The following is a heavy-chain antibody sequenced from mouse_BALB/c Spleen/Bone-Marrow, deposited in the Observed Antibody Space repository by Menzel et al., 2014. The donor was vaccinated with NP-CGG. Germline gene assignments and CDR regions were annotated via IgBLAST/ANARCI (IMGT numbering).Heavy chain of an antibody. J-gene: IGHJ3*01. CDR1: GFSLTTYG. CDR2: IWAGGST. Sequence: VQLQQSGPGLVAPSQSLSITCTVSGFSLTTYGVHWVRQPPGKGLEWLGLIWAGGSTNYNSALMSRLSISKDNSKSQVFLKMSSLQTDDTAMYYCAREGFYYDKAYWGQGTLVTVSA. V-gene: IGHV2-9*02. D-gene: IGHD2-4*01. CDR3: AREGFYYDKAY.